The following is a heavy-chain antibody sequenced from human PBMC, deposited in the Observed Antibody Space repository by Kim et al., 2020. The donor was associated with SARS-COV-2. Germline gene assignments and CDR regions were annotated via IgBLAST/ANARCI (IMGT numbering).Heavy chain of an antibody. CDR3: ARVGGGAAAGTPYYYYYMDV. D-gene: IGHD6-13*01. V-gene: IGHV4-59*01. J-gene: IGHJ6*03. Sequence: SETLSLTCTVSGGSISSYYWSWIRQPPGKGLEWIGYIYYSGSTNYNPSLKSRVTISVDTSKNQFSLKLSSVTAADTAVYYCARVGGGAAAGTPYYYYYMDVWGKGTTVTVSS. CDR2: IYYSGST. CDR1: GGSISSYY.